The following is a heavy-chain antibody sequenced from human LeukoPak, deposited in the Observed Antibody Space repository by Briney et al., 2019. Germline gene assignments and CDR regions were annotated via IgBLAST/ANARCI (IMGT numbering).Heavy chain of an antibody. CDR2: ISGSGGST. Sequence: LSLTCAVYGGSFSGYYWSWVRQAPGKGLEWVSAISGSGGSTYYADSVKGRFTISRDNSKNTLYLQMNSLRAEDTAVYYCAKGWESQLLLFDYGGRGPRAPVSS. D-gene: IGHD2-2*01. J-gene: IGHJ4*02. CDR3: AKGWESQLLLFDY. V-gene: IGHV3-23*01. CDR1: GGSFSGYY.